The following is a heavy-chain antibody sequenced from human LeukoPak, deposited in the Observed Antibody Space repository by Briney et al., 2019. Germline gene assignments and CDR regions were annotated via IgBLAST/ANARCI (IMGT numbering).Heavy chain of an antibody. CDR3: AKLCLFIARGLKVFGPTWFDP. CDR2: ISWNSDNI. Sequence: GGSLRLSCAASGYTFDGFAMHWVRQAPGKGLEWVSSISWNSDNIAYADSVKGRFTISRDNAKNSLYLQMNSLRPEDTAMYYCAKLCLFIARGLKVFGPTWFDPWGQGTLVTVSS. CDR1: GYTFDGFA. D-gene: IGHD3-10*01. J-gene: IGHJ5*02. V-gene: IGHV3-9*01.